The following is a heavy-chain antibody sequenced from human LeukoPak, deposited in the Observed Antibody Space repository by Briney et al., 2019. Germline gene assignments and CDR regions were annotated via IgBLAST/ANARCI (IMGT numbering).Heavy chain of an antibody. V-gene: IGHV3-64D*06. CDR2: ISSNGGRT. Sequence: SGGSLRLSCSASGFTFSRYAIHWVRQAPGKGLEYVSAISSNGGRTYYADSVKGRFTISRDNSKNTLYPQMSSLRSAVTAVHFCVKHLHSSGWYVYDYWGQGTLVTVSS. D-gene: IGHD6-19*01. J-gene: IGHJ4*02. CDR1: GFTFSRYA. CDR3: VKHLHSSGWYVYDY.